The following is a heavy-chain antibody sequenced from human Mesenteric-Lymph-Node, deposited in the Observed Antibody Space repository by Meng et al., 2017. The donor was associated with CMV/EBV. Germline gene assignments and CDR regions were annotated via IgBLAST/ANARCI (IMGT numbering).Heavy chain of an antibody. CDR2: IKHSGST. J-gene: IGHJ4*02. CDR1: SFSNYY. Sequence: SFSNYYWTWIRQPPGKGLELIGEIKHSGSTNYNPSLKSRVTISVDTSKNQFFLRLSSVTAADTAVYYCARGPTLNYDILTGYYYFDYWGQGTLVTVSS. V-gene: IGHV4-34*01. CDR3: ARGPTLNYDILTGYYYFDY. D-gene: IGHD3-9*01.